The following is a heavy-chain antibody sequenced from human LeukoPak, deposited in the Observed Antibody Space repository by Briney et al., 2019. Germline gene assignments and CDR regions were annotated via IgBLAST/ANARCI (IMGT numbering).Heavy chain of an antibody. CDR2: VHYSGDT. V-gene: IGHV4-59*08. Sequence: KASETLSLTCTVPAYSISSSYWGWIRQPPGKGLEWIGYVHYSGDTNYNPSLKSRATISVDTSKNQFSLNLNSVTAADTAVYYCARHRRGNNFGYDYWGQGTLVTVSS. D-gene: IGHD5-18*01. J-gene: IGHJ4*02. CDR3: ARHRRGNNFGYDY. CDR1: AYSISSSY.